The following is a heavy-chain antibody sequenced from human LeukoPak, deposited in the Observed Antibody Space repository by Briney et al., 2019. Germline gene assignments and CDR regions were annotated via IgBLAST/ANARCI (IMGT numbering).Heavy chain of an antibody. D-gene: IGHD2-21*02. J-gene: IGHJ5*02. CDR2: IYHSGST. Sequence: SGTLSLTCAVSGGSISSSNWWSWVRQPPGKGLEWIGEIYHSGSTNYNPSLKSRVTISVDKSKNQFSLKLSSVTAADTAVYYCARTRAYCGGDCYSSWFDPWGQGTLVTVSS. CDR1: GGSISSSNW. V-gene: IGHV4-4*02. CDR3: ARTRAYCGGDCYSSWFDP.